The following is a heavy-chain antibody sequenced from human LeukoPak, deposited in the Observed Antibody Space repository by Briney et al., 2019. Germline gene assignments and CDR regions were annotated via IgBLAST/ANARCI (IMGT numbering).Heavy chain of an antibody. J-gene: IGHJ4*02. D-gene: IGHD4-23*01. V-gene: IGHV1-2*02. Sequence: ASVKVSCKASGYTFTGYYMHWVRQAPGQGLEWMGWINPNSGGTNYAQKFQGRVTMTRDTSTSTAYMELSRLRSDDTAVYYCRTDRYGDYGGYIDYWGQGTLVTVSS. CDR1: GYTFTGYY. CDR2: INPNSGGT. CDR3: RTDRYGDYGGYIDY.